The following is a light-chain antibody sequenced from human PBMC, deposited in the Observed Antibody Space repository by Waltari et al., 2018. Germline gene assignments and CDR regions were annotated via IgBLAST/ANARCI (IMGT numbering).Light chain of an antibody. V-gene: IGLV2-14*03. J-gene: IGLJ1*01. CDR1: SSDIGFYTF. CDR2: HVS. CDR3: ASETSTTTLYV. Sequence: HSALTQPASVSGSPGQSITIPCTGTSSDIGFYTFVSWYQQHPGKAPKVMIYHVSNRPSGVYNRFSGSKSGNTASLPISGLQPEDEADYYCASETSTTTLYVFGSGTKVTVL.